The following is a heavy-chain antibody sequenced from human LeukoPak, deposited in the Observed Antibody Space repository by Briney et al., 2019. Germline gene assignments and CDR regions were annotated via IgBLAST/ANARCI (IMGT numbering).Heavy chain of an antibody. Sequence: GGSLRLSCAASGFTFSSYIMNWVRQAPGKGLEWVSYISSSSSTIYYADSVKGRFTISRDNAKNSLYLQMNSLRAEDTAVYYCARDANFALLSYWGQGTLVTVSS. CDR2: ISSSSSTI. CDR1: GFTFSSYI. CDR3: ARDANFALLSY. J-gene: IGHJ4*02. V-gene: IGHV3-48*01.